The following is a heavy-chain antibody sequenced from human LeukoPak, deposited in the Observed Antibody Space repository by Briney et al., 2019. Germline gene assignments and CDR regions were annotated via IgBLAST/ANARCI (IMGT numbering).Heavy chain of an antibody. CDR1: GNSISSGDNY. CDR3: ARDGRRGSGEYYFDY. D-gene: IGHD3-10*01. V-gene: IGHV4-61*02. Sequence: PSETLSLTCTVSGNSISSGDNYWSWIRQLAGKGLEWIGRIYTSGSTNYNPSLKSRVTMSVDTSKNQFSLKLSSVTAADTAVYYCARDGRRGSGEYYFDYWGQGTLVTVSS. J-gene: IGHJ4*02. CDR2: IYTSGST.